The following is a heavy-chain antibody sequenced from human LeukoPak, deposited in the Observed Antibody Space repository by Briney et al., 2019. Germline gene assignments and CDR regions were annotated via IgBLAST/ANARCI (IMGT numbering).Heavy chain of an antibody. V-gene: IGHV3-30*03. Sequence: PGGSLRLSCAASGFNFGSYGMHWVRQAPGKGLEWVALISYDGSNKYYADSVKGRFTISRDNSKNTLYLQMNNLRAEDTAVYYCATELRIAATGYLFTFDIWGQGTMVTVSS. D-gene: IGHD6-13*01. CDR3: ATELRIAATGYLFTFDI. CDR2: ISYDGSNK. J-gene: IGHJ3*02. CDR1: GFNFGSYG.